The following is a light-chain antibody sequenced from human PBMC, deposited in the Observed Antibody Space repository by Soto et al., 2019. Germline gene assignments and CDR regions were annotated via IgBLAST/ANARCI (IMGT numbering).Light chain of an antibody. CDR2: GAS. Sequence: VVTLSGAALSVKQGESARVSCCASATDTTNLAWYQQKPGQAPRLLISGASTRAAGISDRFRGSGSGTEFTLTISSLQAEDVAVYYCQQYNGSPCTFGVGTKVDIK. V-gene: IGKV3-15*01. J-gene: IGKJ4*01. CDR1: ATDTTN. CDR3: QQYNGSPCT.